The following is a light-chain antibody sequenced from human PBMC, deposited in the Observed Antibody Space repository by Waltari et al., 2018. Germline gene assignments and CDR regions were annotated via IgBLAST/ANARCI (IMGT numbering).Light chain of an antibody. CDR2: EVS. CDR1: SSDIGSYNR. CDR3: SSYAKNDAFI. J-gene: IGLJ1*01. Sequence: QAALTQSPSVSGSPGQSVTISCAGASSDIGSYNRVSWYQQHPGKAPKLLISEVSDRPSVVSDRFSGSKSGSTASLIISGLQTEDEADYYCSSYAKNDAFIFGDGT. V-gene: IGLV2-18*02.